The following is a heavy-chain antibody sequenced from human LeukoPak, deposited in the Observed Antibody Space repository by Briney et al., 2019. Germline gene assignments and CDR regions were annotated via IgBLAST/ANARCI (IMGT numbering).Heavy chain of an antibody. D-gene: IGHD5-18*01. V-gene: IGHV3-53*01. CDR2: IYSGGST. J-gene: IGHJ6*03. CDR3: ARLDTALVSYYYYYFMDV. CDR1: GFTVSSKY. Sequence: PGGSLRLSFAASGFTVSSKYMSWVRQAPGKGLEWVSLIYSGGSTYYSDSVKGRFTISRDNSKNTLYLQMNSLRAEDTAVYYCARLDTALVSYYYYYFMDVWGKGTTVTVSS.